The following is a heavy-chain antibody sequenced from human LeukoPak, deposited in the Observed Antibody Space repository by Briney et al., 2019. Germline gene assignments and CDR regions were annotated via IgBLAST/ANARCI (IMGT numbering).Heavy chain of an antibody. Sequence: SETLSLTCTVSGGSISSYYWSWIRQPPGKGLEWIGYIYYCGSTNYNPSLKSRVTISVDTSKNQFSLKLSSVTAADTAVYYCARVSADYFDYWGQGTLVTVSS. V-gene: IGHV4-59*01. CDR3: ARVSADYFDY. J-gene: IGHJ4*02. CDR1: GGSISSYY. CDR2: IYYCGST.